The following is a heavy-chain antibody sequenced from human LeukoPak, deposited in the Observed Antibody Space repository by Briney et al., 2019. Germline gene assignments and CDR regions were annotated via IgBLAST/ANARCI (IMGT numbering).Heavy chain of an antibody. V-gene: IGHV2-5*02. D-gene: IGHD4-17*01. J-gene: IGHJ4*02. CDR1: GFSLTTSGVG. Sequence: ESGPTLVKPTQTLTLTCTFSGFSLTTSGVGVGWIRQPPGKALEWLALIYWDNNKLHSPSLRSRLTIAKDTSKNQVVLTMTNMDPVDTATYSCAHYGDYRFLYYFDHWGQGTLVTVSS. CDR3: AHYGDYRFLYYFDH. CDR2: IYWDNNK.